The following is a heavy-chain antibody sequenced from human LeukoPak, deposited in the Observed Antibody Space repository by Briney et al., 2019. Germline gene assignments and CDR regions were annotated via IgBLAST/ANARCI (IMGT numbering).Heavy chain of an antibody. Sequence: SETLSLTCTVSGGSISSYYWSWIRQPAGKGLEWIGRIYTGGSTNYNPSLKSRVTMSVDTSKNQFSLKLSSVTAADTAVYYCARDSQDYDFWSGSGYYGMDVWGQGTTVTVSS. J-gene: IGHJ6*02. CDR3: ARDSQDYDFWSGSGYYGMDV. D-gene: IGHD3-3*01. CDR2: IYTGGST. V-gene: IGHV4-4*07. CDR1: GGSISSYY.